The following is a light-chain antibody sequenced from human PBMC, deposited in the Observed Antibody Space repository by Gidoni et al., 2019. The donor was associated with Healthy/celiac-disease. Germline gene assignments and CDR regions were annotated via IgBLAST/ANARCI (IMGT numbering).Light chain of an antibody. J-gene: IGKJ1*01. Sequence: EIVMTQSPATLSVSPGERATLSCRASQSVSSNLAWYQQKPGQAPRLLIYGASTRATGIPARCSDSGSGTEFTLTISSLQSEDFAVYYCQKYNNWPPGLGTFGQGTKVEIK. CDR1: QSVSSN. CDR3: QKYNNWPPGLGT. CDR2: GAS. V-gene: IGKV3-15*01.